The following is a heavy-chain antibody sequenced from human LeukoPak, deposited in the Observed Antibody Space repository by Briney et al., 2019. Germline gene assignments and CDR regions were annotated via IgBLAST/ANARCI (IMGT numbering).Heavy chain of an antibody. D-gene: IGHD2-2*01. CDR2: ITPILGIA. CDR1: GGTFSSYA. V-gene: IGHV1-69*04. J-gene: IGHJ4*02. CDR3: ARDLTSPDIVVVPAAMPAY. Sequence: SVKVSCKASGGTFSSYAISWVRQAPGQGLEWMGRITPILGIANYAQKFQGRVTITADKSTSTAYMELSSLRSEDTAVYYCARDLTSPDIVVVPAAMPAYWGQGTLVTVSS.